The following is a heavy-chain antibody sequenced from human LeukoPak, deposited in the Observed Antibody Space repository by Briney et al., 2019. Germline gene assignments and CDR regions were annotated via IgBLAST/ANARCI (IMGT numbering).Heavy chain of an antibody. J-gene: IGHJ4*02. CDR3: ARLNYITIFGVVIILFDY. Sequence: GESLRLSCAAFGSTFSSYMMTWVRQAPGKGLEWVANIKPDGGEKFYVDSVRGRFTISRDNAKNSLYLQMNSLRAEDTAVYYCARLNYITIFGVVIILFDYWGQGTLVTVSS. D-gene: IGHD3-3*01. CDR1: GSTFSSYM. V-gene: IGHV3-7*01. CDR2: IKPDGGEK.